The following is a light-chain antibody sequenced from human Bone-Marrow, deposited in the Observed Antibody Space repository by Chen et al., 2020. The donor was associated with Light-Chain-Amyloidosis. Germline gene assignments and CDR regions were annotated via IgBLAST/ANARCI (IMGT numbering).Light chain of an antibody. CDR2: DDS. CDR1: NIGSTS. Sequence: SYVLTQPSSVSVAPGQTATIACGGNNIGSTSVHWYQQTPGQAPLLVVYDDSDRPSGIPERLSGSNSGTTAPLPSSRVEAGDEADYYCQVWDRSSDRPVFGGGTKLTVL. J-gene: IGLJ3*02. V-gene: IGLV3-21*02. CDR3: QVWDRSSDRPV.